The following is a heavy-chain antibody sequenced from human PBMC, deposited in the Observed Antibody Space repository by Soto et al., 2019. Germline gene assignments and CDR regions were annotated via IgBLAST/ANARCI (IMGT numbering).Heavy chain of an antibody. CDR2: IYYSGST. J-gene: IGHJ5*02. D-gene: IGHD2-15*01. CDR3: ARDRVVVVAARSLYNWFDP. V-gene: IGHV4-59*01. CDR1: GGSISSYY. Sequence: SETLSLTCTVSGGSISSYYWSWIRQPPGKGLEWIGYIYYSGSTNYNPSLKSRVTISVDTSKNQFSLKLSSVTAADTAVYYCARDRVVVVAARSLYNWFDPWGQGTLVTVSS.